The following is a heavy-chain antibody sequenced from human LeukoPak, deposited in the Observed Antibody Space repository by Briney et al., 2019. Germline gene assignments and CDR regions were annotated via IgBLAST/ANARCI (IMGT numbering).Heavy chain of an antibody. D-gene: IGHD3-22*01. CDR3: ARVLYYYDSSGYGSPFDY. J-gene: IGHJ4*02. V-gene: IGHV4-59*01. Sequence: SETLSLTCTVSGGSISNYYWNWIRQPPGKGLEWIGYIYYSGTTNYNPSLKSRVSMSVDTSKNQFSLKLSSVTAADTAVYYCARVLYYYDSSGYGSPFDYWGQGTLVTVSS. CDR1: GGSISNYY. CDR2: IYYSGTT.